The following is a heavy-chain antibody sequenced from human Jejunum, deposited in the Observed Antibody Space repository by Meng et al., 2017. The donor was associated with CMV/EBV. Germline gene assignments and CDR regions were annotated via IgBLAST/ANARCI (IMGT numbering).Heavy chain of an antibody. V-gene: IGHV4-61*08. CDR2: ADYSGA. D-gene: IGHD2-15*01. CDR3: ARDSLSGGSNF. CDR1: GDSVSSRGHY. Sequence: TVSGDSVSSRGHYWSWIRRPAGRGLEWIGYADYSGANYNSSLESRVTISVDISKNQISLTMRSVTAADTAVYFCARDSLSGGSNFWGPGTLVTVSS. J-gene: IGHJ4*02.